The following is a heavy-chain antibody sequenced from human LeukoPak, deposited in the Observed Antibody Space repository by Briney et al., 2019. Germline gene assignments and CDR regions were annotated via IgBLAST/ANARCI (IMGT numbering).Heavy chain of an antibody. CDR2: IYSGGST. D-gene: IGHD1/OR15-1a*01. J-gene: IGHJ4*02. CDR1: GFTFSSYS. V-gene: IGHV3-53*01. Sequence: GGSLRLSCAASGFTFSSYSMNWVRQAPGKGLEWVSVIYSGGSTYYADSVKGRFTISRDNSKNTLYLQMNSLRAEDTAVYYCATRITGTHHPEDYWGQGTLVTVSS. CDR3: ATRITGTHHPEDY.